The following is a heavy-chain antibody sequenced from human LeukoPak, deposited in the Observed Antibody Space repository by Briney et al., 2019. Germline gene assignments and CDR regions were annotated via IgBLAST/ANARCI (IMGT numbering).Heavy chain of an antibody. CDR1: AYSFTPYA. V-gene: IGHV1-3*03. D-gene: IGHD5-12*01. J-gene: IGHJ4*02. Sequence: GASVKVSCKTSAYSFTPYAVHWVRQAPGQRLEWMRWINAGNGHTKYSQELQGRLTITRDTSANTVYMDLSSLRSDDMAVYYCARGRWVATNQAYYFDDWGQGTLVTVSS. CDR3: ARGRWVATNQAYYFDD. CDR2: INAGNGHT.